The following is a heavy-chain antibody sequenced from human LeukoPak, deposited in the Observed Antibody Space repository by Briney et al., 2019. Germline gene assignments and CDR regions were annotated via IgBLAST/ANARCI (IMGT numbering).Heavy chain of an antibody. J-gene: IGHJ5*02. D-gene: IGHD6-19*01. Sequence: GGSLRLSCAAPSFNFGTYWMTWVRQAPGKGLEWVANIKQDGSAKYYVDSVKGRFTISRDNTKKSLYLQMHSLRAEDTAVYYCAEDLVPYSSGLNWFDPWGQGTLVTVSS. CDR2: IKQDGSAK. CDR3: AEDLVPYSSGLNWFDP. CDR1: SFNFGTYW. V-gene: IGHV3-7*03.